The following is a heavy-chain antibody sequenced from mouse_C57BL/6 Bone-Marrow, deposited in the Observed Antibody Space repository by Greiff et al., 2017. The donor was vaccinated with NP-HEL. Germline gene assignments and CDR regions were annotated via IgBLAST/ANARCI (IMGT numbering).Heavy chain of an antibody. Sequence: VQLQQPGTELVKPGASVKLSCKASGYTFTSYWMHWVKQRPGQGLEWIGNINPSNGGTNYNEKFKSKATLTVDKSSSTAYMQLSSLTSEDSAVYYCAREGNYDYALHYFDYWGQGTTLTVSS. CDR2: INPSNGGT. CDR1: GYTFTSYW. J-gene: IGHJ2*01. D-gene: IGHD2-4*01. CDR3: AREGNYDYALHYFDY. V-gene: IGHV1-53*01.